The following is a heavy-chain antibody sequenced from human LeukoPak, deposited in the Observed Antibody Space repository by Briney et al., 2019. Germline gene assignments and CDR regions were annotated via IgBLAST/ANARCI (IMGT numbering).Heavy chain of an antibody. CDR3: ARIPLYYESSGYYIDN. Sequence: SETLSLTCTVSGGSISSYYWSWIRQPAGKGLEWIGRIYTSGSTNYNPSLKSRVTMSVDTSKNQFSLKLSSVAAADTAVYYCARIPLYYESSGYYIDNWGQGTLVSVSS. D-gene: IGHD3-22*01. CDR2: IYTSGST. V-gene: IGHV4-4*07. J-gene: IGHJ4*02. CDR1: GGSISSYY.